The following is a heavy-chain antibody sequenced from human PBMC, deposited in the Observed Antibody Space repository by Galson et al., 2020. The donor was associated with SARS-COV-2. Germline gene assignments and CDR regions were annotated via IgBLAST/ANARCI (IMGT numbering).Heavy chain of an antibody. Sequence: ETSETLSLTCTVSGGSIKNYYWSWIRQPPGKGPEWIGFIYYTGSTNYNPSLKSRVTISVDTSENQVSLKLNSVTAADTAVYYCARTMVVVSYHMDVWGQGTAVAV. D-gene: IGHD3-22*01. V-gene: IGHV4-59*08. CDR2: IYYTGST. J-gene: IGHJ6*02. CDR1: GGSIKNYY. CDR3: ARTMVVVSYHMDV.